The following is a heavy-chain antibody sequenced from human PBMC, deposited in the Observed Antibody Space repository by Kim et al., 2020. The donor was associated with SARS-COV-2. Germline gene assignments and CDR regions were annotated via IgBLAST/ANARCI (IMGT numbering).Heavy chain of an antibody. CDR2: IIPILGIA. Sequence: SVKVSCKASGGTFSSYAISWVRQAPGQGLEWMGRIIPILGIANYAQKFQGRVTITADKSTSTAYMELSSLRSEDTAVYYCARDGGEYYYDSSGYHGYFDYWGQGTLVTVSS. CDR3: ARDGGEYYYDSSGYHGYFDY. V-gene: IGHV1-69*04. J-gene: IGHJ4*02. D-gene: IGHD3-22*01. CDR1: GGTFSSYA.